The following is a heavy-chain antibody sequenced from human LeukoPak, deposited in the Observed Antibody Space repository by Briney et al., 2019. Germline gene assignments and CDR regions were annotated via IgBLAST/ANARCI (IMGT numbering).Heavy chain of an antibody. CDR3: ARQGMTTVVTPGALYSDY. V-gene: IGHV4-39*01. CDR2: IYYSGST. D-gene: IGHD4-23*01. CDR1: GGSISSSSYY. Sequence: SETLSLTCTVSGGSISSSSYYWGWIRQPPGKGLEWIGSIYYSGSTYYNPSLKSRVTISVDTSKNQFSLKLSSVTAADTAVYYCARQGMTTVVTPGALYSDYWGQGTLVTVSS. J-gene: IGHJ4*02.